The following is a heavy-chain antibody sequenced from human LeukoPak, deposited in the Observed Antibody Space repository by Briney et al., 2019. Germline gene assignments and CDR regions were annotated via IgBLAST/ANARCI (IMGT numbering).Heavy chain of an antibody. V-gene: IGHV1-69*13. D-gene: IGHD1-26*01. Sequence: ASVKVSCKASGGTFSSYAISWVRQAPGPGLEGRGGIIPIFGTANYAQKFQHRVTLTADESTSTAYMELSSLRSEDTALYYCARVGYSGSAYYYYMDVWGQGTTVTVSS. CDR2: IIPIFGTA. J-gene: IGHJ6*03. CDR1: GGTFSSYA. CDR3: ARVGYSGSAYYYYMDV.